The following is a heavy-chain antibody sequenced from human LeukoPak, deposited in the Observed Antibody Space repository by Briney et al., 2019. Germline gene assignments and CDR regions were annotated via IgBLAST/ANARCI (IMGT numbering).Heavy chain of an antibody. CDR1: GYTFTSYG. CDR3: ARDMYRSGWYSHRPFDI. D-gene: IGHD6-19*01. Sequence: ASVKVSCKASGYTFTSYGISWVRQAPGQGLEWMGWISAYNGNTNYAQKLQGRVTMTTDTSTSTAYMELRSLRSDDTAVYYCARDMYRSGWYSHRPFDIWGQGTMVTVSS. V-gene: IGHV1-18*01. CDR2: ISAYNGNT. J-gene: IGHJ3*02.